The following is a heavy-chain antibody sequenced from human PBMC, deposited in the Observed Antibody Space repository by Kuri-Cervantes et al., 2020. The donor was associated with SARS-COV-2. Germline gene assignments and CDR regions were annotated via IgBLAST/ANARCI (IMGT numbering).Heavy chain of an antibody. Sequence: VKVSCKASGGTFTSYDINWVRQAPGQGLEWVGGITPVFGPVHYAQSFQGRVTITADESTRTVYMELSSLRSDDTAVYYCARASRLAAPYNYFYYYLDGWGKGTTVTVSS. V-gene: IGHV1-69*01. CDR3: ARASRLAAPYNYFYYYLDG. CDR1: GGTFTSYD. CDR2: ITPVFGPV. J-gene: IGHJ6*03. D-gene: IGHD6-13*01.